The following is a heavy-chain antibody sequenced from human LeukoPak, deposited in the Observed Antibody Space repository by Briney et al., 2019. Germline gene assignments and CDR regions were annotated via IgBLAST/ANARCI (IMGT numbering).Heavy chain of an antibody. J-gene: IGHJ5*02. Sequence: ASVKVSCKASGYTFTSYYMHWVRQAPGLGLEWMGMINPSGGSTRYAQKFQGRVAMTRDTSTSTAYMELSGLSSEDTAVYYCAREGGTYCTDTNCVGWFDPWGQGTLVTVSS. V-gene: IGHV1-46*01. CDR3: AREGGTYCTDTNCVGWFDP. D-gene: IGHD2-8*02. CDR1: GYTFTSYY. CDR2: INPSGGST.